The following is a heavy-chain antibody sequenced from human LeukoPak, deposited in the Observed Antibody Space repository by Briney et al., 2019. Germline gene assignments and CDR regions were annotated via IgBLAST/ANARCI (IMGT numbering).Heavy chain of an antibody. J-gene: IGHJ6*02. D-gene: IGHD3-10*01. V-gene: IGHV3-30*02. Sequence: GGSLRLSCAASGFTFSSYGMHWVRQAPGKGLEGGAFIRYDGSNKYYADSVKGRFTISRDNSKNTLYLQMNSLRAEDTAVYYCAKEGPFGRGMDVWGQGTTVTVSS. CDR1: GFTFSSYG. CDR3: AKEGPFGRGMDV. CDR2: IRYDGSNK.